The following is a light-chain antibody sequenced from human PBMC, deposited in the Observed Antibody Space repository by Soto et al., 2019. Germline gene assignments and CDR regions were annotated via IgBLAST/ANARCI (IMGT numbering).Light chain of an antibody. J-gene: IGLJ1*01. Sequence: SYELSHPPSVSVAPGHTARITCGGNNIGRKSVHWYQQKPGQAPVLAVFDDSDRPSGIPERFSGSNSGNTATLTISSVEAGDEADYFCQVWDSTNDHFVFGTGTKVTVL. V-gene: IGLV3-21*02. CDR1: NIGRKS. CDR3: QVWDSTNDHFV. CDR2: DDS.